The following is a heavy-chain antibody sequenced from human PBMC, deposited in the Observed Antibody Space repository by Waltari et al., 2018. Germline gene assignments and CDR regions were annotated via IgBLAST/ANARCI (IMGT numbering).Heavy chain of an antibody. D-gene: IGHD1-1*01. CDR2: IYYSGST. J-gene: IGHJ4*02. CDR1: GGSISSYY. Sequence: QVQLQESGPGLVKPSETLSLTCTVSGGSISSYYWRWIRQPPGKGLEWIGYIYYSGSTNYNPSLKSRVTISVDTSKNQFSLKLSSVTAADTAVYYCVRTTNWNSPYYFDYWGQGTLVTVSS. V-gene: IGHV4-59*01. CDR3: VRTTNWNSPYYFDY.